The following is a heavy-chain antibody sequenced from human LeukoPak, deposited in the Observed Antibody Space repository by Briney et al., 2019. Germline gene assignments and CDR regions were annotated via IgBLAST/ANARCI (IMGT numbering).Heavy chain of an antibody. CDR2: IHDSGST. CDR3: ARRIPTEYSSSSGFDY. V-gene: IGHV4-59*08. CDR1: GGSISTFY. J-gene: IGHJ4*02. Sequence: SETLSLTCTVSGGSISTFYWNWIRQPPGKGLEWIGFIHDSGSTYYNPSLKSRVSISRDMSKNQLSLMLSSVTAADTAVYYCARRIPTEYSSSSGFDYWGQGTLVTVSS. D-gene: IGHD6-6*01.